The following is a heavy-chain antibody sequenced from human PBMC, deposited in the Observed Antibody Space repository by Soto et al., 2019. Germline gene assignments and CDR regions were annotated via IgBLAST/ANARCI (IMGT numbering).Heavy chain of an antibody. J-gene: IGHJ4*02. D-gene: IGHD3-16*02. CDR1: GFKFSNYW. Sequence: LRLSCSASGFKFSNYWMSWVRQAPGKGLEWVGNIKHDTSEAHYADSVKGRFTITRDNIKNFLFLQMNGLRADDTASYYCARDGLLFSGPYRPSRFDYWGLGTLVTVSS. V-gene: IGHV3-7*03. CDR2: IKHDTSEA. CDR3: ARDGLLFSGPYRPSRFDY.